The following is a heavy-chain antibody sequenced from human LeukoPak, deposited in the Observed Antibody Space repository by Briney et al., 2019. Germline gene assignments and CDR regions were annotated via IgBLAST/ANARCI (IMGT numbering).Heavy chain of an antibody. CDR3: ARGHGDYMEGAFDI. D-gene: IGHD4-17*01. Sequence: SETLSLTCTVSGGSISSYYWSWIRQPPGKGLEWIGYIYYSGSTNYNPSLKSRVTISVDTSKNQFSLKLSSVTAADTAVYYCARGHGDYMEGAFDIWGQGTMVTVSS. J-gene: IGHJ3*02. CDR1: GGSISSYY. CDR2: IYYSGST. V-gene: IGHV4-59*01.